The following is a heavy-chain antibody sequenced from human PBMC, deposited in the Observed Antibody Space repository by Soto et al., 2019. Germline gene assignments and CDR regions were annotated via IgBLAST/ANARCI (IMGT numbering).Heavy chain of an antibody. Sequence: QVQLVESGGGVVQPGRSLRLSCAASGFTFSSYGMHWVRAAPGKGLEWVAVISYDGSNKYYADSVKGRFTISRDNSKNTLYLQMNSLRAEDTAVYYCAKDMRGYCSGGSCYGGDYWGQGTLVTVSS. V-gene: IGHV3-30*18. CDR2: ISYDGSNK. CDR3: AKDMRGYCSGGSCYGGDY. D-gene: IGHD2-15*01. J-gene: IGHJ4*02. CDR1: GFTFSSYG.